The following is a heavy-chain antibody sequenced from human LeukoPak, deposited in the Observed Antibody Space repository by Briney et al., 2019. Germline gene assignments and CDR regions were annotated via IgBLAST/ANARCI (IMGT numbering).Heavy chain of an antibody. CDR3: AKDVSTVIYYYGMDV. CDR2: ISASGTT. Sequence: GGSLRLSCAASGFTFSSYWMTWVRQAPGKGLEWVSRISASGTTYYADSVKGRFTISRDNSKNTLYLQMNSLRAEDTAVYYCAKDVSTVIYYYGMDVWGQGTTVTVSS. V-gene: IGHV3-23*01. CDR1: GFTFSSYW. J-gene: IGHJ6*02. D-gene: IGHD2-2*01.